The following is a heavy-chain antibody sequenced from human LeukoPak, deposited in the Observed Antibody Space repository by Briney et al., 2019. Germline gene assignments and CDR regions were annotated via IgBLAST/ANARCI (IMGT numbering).Heavy chain of an antibody. CDR1: GLTFSSYS. Sequence: PGGSLRLSCAASGLTFSSYSMNWVRQAPGKGLEWVSSISSSSSYIYYADSVKGRFTISRDNAKNSLYLQMNSLRAGDTAVYYCARDSGPMVGRESLDYWGQGTLVTVSS. V-gene: IGHV3-21*01. J-gene: IGHJ4*02. CDR3: ARDSGPMVGRESLDY. D-gene: IGHD4/OR15-4a*01. CDR2: ISSSSSYI.